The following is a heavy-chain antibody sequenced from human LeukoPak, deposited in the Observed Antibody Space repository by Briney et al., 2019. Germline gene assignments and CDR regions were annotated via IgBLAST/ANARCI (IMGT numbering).Heavy chain of an antibody. V-gene: IGHV4-61*01. CDR3: ARGAGWYNY. D-gene: IGHD6-19*01. CDR1: GGSISSSTYY. J-gene: IGHJ4*02. CDR2: IYYSGST. Sequence: SETLSLTCTVSGGSISSSTYYWSWLRQPPGEGLEWIGYIYYSGSTNYNPSLKSRVTISVDTSKNQFSLKLNSVTAADTAIYYCARGAGWYNYWGQGTLVTVSS.